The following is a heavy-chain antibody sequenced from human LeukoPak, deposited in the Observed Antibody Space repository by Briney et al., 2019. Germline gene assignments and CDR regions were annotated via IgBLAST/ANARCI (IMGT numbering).Heavy chain of an antibody. CDR3: ERLGYRSLSDNYYYMDI. V-gene: IGHV5-51*03. J-gene: IGHJ6*03. D-gene: IGHD6-6*01. CDR2: IYPDDSETET. Sequence: GESLKISCKASGYNFPKYWIGWVRQMPGKGLEWMGIIYPDDSETETRYNPTFQGQVTLSADKSISTAYLQWRSLKASDTAIYYCERLGYRSLSDNYYYMDIWGKGTTVTVSS. CDR1: GYNFPKYW.